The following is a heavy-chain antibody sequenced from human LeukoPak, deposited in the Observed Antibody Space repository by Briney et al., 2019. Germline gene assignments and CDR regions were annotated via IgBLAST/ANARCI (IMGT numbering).Heavy chain of an antibody. V-gene: IGHV1-69*05. CDR1: GGTFSSYA. D-gene: IGHD3-22*01. Sequence: ASVKVSCKASGGTFSSYAISWVRQAPGQGLEWMGGIIPIFGTANYAQKFQGRVTITTDESTSTAYMELSSLRSEDTAVYYCARDTYYDRSGYYPMRYYYYMDVWGKGTTVTVSS. CDR3: ARDTYYDRSGYYPMRYYYYMDV. CDR2: IIPIFGTA. J-gene: IGHJ6*03.